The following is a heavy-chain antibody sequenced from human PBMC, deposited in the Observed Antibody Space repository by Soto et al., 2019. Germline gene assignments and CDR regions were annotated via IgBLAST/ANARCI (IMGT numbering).Heavy chain of an antibody. CDR3: ARAPRYFDWFLSRDPFDY. CDR2: ISAYNGNT. J-gene: IGHJ4*01. Sequence: ASVKVSCKASGYTFTYYGISWVRQAPGQGLEWMGWISAYNGNTNYAQKLHGRLTMTTDTSTGTAYVELRSLRSDDTAVYYCARAPRYFDWFLSRDPFDYWGQGTLVTVSS. D-gene: IGHD3-9*01. V-gene: IGHV1-18*01. CDR1: GYTFTYYG.